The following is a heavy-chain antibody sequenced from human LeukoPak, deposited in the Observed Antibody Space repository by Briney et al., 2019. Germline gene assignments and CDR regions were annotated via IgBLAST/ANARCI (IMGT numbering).Heavy chain of an antibody. Sequence: PSETLSLTCTVHGGSFRGYSWTWIRQPPGKGLEWIGESDHSGSAKYNSSLKRRLTMSVDTSTNQVSLKLQPVTAADAAVYYCARGLELWFAGTGHWFDAWGQGTRVSVSS. J-gene: IGHJ5*02. CDR2: SDHSGSA. D-gene: IGHD3-10*01. V-gene: IGHV4-34*01. CDR3: ARGLELWFAGTGHWFDA. CDR1: GGSFRGYS.